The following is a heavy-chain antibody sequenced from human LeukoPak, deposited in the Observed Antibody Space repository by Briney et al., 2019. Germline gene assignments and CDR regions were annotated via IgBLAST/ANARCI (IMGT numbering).Heavy chain of an antibody. CDR1: GFTFSSYA. J-gene: IGHJ4*02. Sequence: GGFLRLSCAASGFTFSSYAMSWVRQAPGKGLEWVSAISGSGGSTYYADSVKGRFTISRDNAKNSMYLEMNSLRAEDTAVYYCARLTYSSSIGLDYWGQGSLVTVSS. V-gene: IGHV3-23*01. CDR3: ARLTYSSSIGLDY. D-gene: IGHD6-13*01. CDR2: ISGSGGST.